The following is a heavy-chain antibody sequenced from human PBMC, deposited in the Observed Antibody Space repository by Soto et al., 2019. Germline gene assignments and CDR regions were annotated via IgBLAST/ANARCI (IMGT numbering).Heavy chain of an antibody. D-gene: IGHD1-20*01. CDR1: GYTFTSYD. CDR3: ARDRPGIKTYEAFDI. V-gene: IGHV1-8*01. CDR2: MSPNTGTI. J-gene: IGHJ3*02. Sequence: GASVKVSCKASGYTFTSYDINWVRQATGQGPEWMGWMSPNTGTIVYAQKFQGRVTTTRNTSTSTAYMTLSSLRSEDTAVYYRARDRPGIKTYEAFDIWGQGTTVTVSS.